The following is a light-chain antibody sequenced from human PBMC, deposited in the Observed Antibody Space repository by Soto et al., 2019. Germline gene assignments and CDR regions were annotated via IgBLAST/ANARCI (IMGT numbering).Light chain of an antibody. CDR1: QGISSW. V-gene: IGKV1-39*01. J-gene: IGKJ1*01. CDR3: QQSYNSPPT. CDR2: AAS. Sequence: DIQRTQSPSTLSATAGDRVTITCRASQGISSWLAWYQQKPGKAPKLLIYAASSLQSGIPSRFSGSGSGTDFIFTITSLQPEDFATYFCQQSYNSPPTFGQGTKVDI.